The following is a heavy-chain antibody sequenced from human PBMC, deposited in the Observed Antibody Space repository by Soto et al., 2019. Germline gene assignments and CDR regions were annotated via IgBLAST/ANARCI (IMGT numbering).Heavy chain of an antibody. Sequence: QVQLVESGGGVVQPGRSLKLSCAASEFTFSSYTMYWVRQAPGTGLEWVAGISNDGGNTYYLDSVKGRFTISRNNSKNTLYLEMTSLRVEDTAVYYCAGEWSISVAAPGSWAQGTLVTVSS. CDR1: EFTFSSYT. D-gene: IGHD6-19*01. CDR3: AGEWSISVAAPGS. J-gene: IGHJ5*02. V-gene: IGHV3-30*04. CDR2: ISNDGGNT.